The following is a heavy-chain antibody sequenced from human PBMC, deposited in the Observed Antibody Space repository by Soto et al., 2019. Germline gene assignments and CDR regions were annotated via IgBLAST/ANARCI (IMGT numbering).Heavy chain of an antibody. CDR1: GYDFTAYD. CDR3: GRGPSPRAPAGGTPYYYAMDV. J-gene: IGHJ6*02. D-gene: IGHD6-13*01. Sequence: GASVKVSCKASGYDFTAYDINWVRQSAGHGLEWMGWMNPINGAAGSARRFQGRVSMTRNTATGTAYLELTSLRSDDTAVYYCGRGPSPRAPAGGTPYYYAMDVWGQGTLVTVSS. V-gene: IGHV1-8*02. CDR2: MNPINGAA.